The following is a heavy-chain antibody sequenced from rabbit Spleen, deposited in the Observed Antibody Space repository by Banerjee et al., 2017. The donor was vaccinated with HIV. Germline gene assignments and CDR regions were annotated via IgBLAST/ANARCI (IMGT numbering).Heavy chain of an antibody. Sequence: QEQLEESGGGLVKPEGSLTLTCKASGFDLSTYYYMCWVRQAPGKGLEWIACINTYTGKAVYATWANGRFTISRTSSTTVTLQMTSLTAADTATYFCARNYVNTFDPWGPGTLVTVS. CDR2: INTYTGKA. J-gene: IGHJ2*01. D-gene: IGHD1-1*01. V-gene: IGHV1S45*01. CDR1: GFDLSTYYY. CDR3: ARNYVNTFDP.